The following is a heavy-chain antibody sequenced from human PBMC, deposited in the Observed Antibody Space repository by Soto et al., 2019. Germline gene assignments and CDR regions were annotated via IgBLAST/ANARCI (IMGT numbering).Heavy chain of an antibody. CDR1: GYSISSGYY. D-gene: IGHD6-13*01. J-gene: IGHJ5*02. CDR2: IYYSERT. CDR3: ARDSPAEMAAAGTWSWFDP. Sequence: SETLSLTCAVSGYSISSGYYWGWIRQPPGKGLEWIGSIYYSERTYYNPSLKSRLTISVDTSNNQFSLQLNSVTAADTAVYYCARDSPAEMAAAGTWSWFDPWGQGTLVTVSS. V-gene: IGHV4-38-2*02.